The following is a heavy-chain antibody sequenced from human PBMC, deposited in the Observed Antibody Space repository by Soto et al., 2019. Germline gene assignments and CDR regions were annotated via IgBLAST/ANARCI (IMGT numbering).Heavy chain of an antibody. CDR1: GDSISSYY. V-gene: IGHV4-59*01. CDR2: ISYSGST. Sequence: SETLSLTCTVSGDSISSYYWSWIRQPPGKGLEWIGYISYSGSTNYNPSLKSRVTISVDTSKNQFSLKLSSVTAADTAVYYCARAKEGAAAGTFDYWGRGTLVTVSS. J-gene: IGHJ4*02. CDR3: ARAKEGAAAGTFDY. D-gene: IGHD6-13*01.